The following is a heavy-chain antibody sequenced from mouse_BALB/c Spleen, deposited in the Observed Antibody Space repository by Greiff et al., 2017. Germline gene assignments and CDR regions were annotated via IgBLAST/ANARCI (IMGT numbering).Heavy chain of an antibody. D-gene: IGHD2-4*01. CDR2: ISSGSSTI. CDR3: ASAFYDYEGGAY. Sequence: DVLLVESGGGLVQPGGSRKLSCAASGFTFSSFGMHWVRQAPEKGLEWVAYISSGSSTIYYADTVKGRFTISRDNAKNTLFLQMTSLRSEDTAMYYCASAFYDYEGGAYWGQGTLVTVAA. CDR1: GFTFSSFG. V-gene: IGHV5-17*02. J-gene: IGHJ3*01.